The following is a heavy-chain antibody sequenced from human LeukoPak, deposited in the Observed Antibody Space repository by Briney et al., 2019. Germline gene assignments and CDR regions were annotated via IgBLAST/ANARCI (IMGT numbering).Heavy chain of an antibody. Sequence: SETLSLTCTASGGSISSYYWSWIRQPPGKGLEWIGYIYYSGSTNYNPSLKSRVTISVDTSKNQFSLKLSSVTAADTAVYYCASVLTGSYYYYGMDVWGQGTTVTVSS. D-gene: IGHD3-9*01. CDR3: ASVLTGSYYYYGMDV. J-gene: IGHJ6*02. CDR1: GGSISSYY. CDR2: IYYSGST. V-gene: IGHV4-59*01.